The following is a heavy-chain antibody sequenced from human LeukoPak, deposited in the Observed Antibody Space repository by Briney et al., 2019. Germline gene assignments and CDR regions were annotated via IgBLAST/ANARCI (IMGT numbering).Heavy chain of an antibody. CDR2: IYTSGST. J-gene: IGHJ4*02. Sequence: SQTLSLTCTVSGGSISSGSYYWSWIRQPAGKGLEWIGRIYTSGSTNYNPSLKSRVTISVDTSKNQFSLKLSSVTAADTAVYYCARDPGEDTAMGAVYWGQGTLVTVSS. CDR1: GGSISSGSYY. V-gene: IGHV4-61*02. D-gene: IGHD5-18*01. CDR3: ARDPGEDTAMGAVY.